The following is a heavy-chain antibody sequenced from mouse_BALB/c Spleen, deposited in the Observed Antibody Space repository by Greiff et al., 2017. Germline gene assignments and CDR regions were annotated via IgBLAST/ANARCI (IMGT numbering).Heavy chain of an antibody. CDR2: IYPSDSYT. CDR3: TRLDYGNYNFDY. CDR1: GYTFTSYW. V-gene: IGHV1-69*02. Sequence: QVQLQQPGAELVRPGASVKLSCKASGYTFTSYWINWVKQRPGQGLEWIGNIYPSDSYTNYNQKFKDKATLTVDKSSSTAYMQLSSPTSEDSAVYYCTRLDYGNYNFDYWGQGTSLTVSS. J-gene: IGHJ2*02. D-gene: IGHD2-1*01.